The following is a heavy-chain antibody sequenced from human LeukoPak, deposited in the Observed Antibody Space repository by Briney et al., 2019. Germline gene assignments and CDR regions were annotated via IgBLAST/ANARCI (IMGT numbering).Heavy chain of an antibody. CDR2: INHSGST. J-gene: IGHJ4*02. V-gene: IGHV4-34*01. Sequence: SETLSLTCAVYGGSFSGYYWSWIRQPPGKGLEWIGEINHSGSTNYNPSLKSRVTISVDTSKNQFSLKLSSVTAADTAVYYCARGIAARPKRDYFDYWGQGTLVTVSS. CDR1: GGSFSGYY. D-gene: IGHD6-6*01. CDR3: ARGIAARPKRDYFDY.